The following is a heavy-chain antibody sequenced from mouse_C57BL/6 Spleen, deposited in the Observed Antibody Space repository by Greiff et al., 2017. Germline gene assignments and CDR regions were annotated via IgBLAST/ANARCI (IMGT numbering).Heavy chain of an antibody. CDR3: ARGDYYGSSYVYFDY. CDR2: IDPSDSET. Sequence: VQLQQPGAELVRPGSSVKLSCKASGYTFTSYWMHWVKQRPIQGLEWIGNIDPSDSETHYNQKFKDKATLTVDKSSSTAYMQLSSLTSEDSAVYYCARGDYYGSSYVYFDYWGQGTTLTVSS. CDR1: GYTFTSYW. D-gene: IGHD1-1*01. V-gene: IGHV1-52*01. J-gene: IGHJ2*01.